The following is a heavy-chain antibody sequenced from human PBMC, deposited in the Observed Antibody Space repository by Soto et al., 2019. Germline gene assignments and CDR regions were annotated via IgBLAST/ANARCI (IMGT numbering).Heavy chain of an antibody. D-gene: IGHD1-1*01. CDR1: GFNLGSYC. CDR3: ARGRLEPFDY. V-gene: IGHV3-74*01. CDR2: INDYGTTI. J-gene: IGHJ4*02. Sequence: GGSLRVSCAASGFNLGSYCMHWVRQAPGKGLVWVSRINDYGTTINYAESVEGRFTISRDDAKSEVYLQMNNLRAEDTAVYYCARGRLEPFDYWGQGAMVTVSS.